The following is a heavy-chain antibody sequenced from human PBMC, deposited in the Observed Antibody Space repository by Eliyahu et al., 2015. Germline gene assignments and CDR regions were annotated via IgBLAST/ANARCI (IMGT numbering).Heavy chain of an antibody. CDR3: ARDMIGSGSDY. D-gene: IGHD6-19*01. Sequence: QLQLQESGPGLVKPSETLSLTCTVSGGSISXXSYYWGWIRQPPGKGLEWIGSIYYSGSTYYNPSLKSRVTISVDTSKNQFSLKLSSVTAADTAVYYCARDMIGSGSDYWGQGTLVTVSS. J-gene: IGHJ4*02. CDR1: GGSISXXSYY. V-gene: IGHV4-39*07. CDR2: IYYSGST.